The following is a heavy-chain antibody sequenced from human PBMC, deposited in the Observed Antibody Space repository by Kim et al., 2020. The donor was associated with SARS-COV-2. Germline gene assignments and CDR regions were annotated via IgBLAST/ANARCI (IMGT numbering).Heavy chain of an antibody. V-gene: IGHV3-53*01. D-gene: IGHD2-15*01. J-gene: IGHJ3*02. Sequence: AEAVKGRFTISRDNSKNTLYLQMNSLRAEDTAVYYCARDLVIAANAFDIWGQGTMVTVSS. CDR3: ARDLVIAANAFDI.